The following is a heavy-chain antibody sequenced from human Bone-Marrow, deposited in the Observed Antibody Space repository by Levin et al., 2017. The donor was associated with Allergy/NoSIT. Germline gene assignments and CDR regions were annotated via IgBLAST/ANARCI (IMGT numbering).Heavy chain of an antibody. CDR1: GGSINSDGDY. CDR3: ARAVLSISYYYGMDV. J-gene: IGHJ6*02. D-gene: IGHD3-9*01. V-gene: IGHV4-31*03. Sequence: SETLSLTCTVSGGSINSDGDYWTWIRQHPGKGLEFIGYIYYSGSAYYNPSLKSRVTISVDTSKNQFSLKLSSVTAADTAVYYCARAVLSISYYYGMDVWGQGTTVTVSS. CDR2: IYYSGSA.